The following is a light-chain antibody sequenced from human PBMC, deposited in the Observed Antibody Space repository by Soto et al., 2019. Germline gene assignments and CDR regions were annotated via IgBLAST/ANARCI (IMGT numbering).Light chain of an antibody. CDR1: SSDVGAYNY. J-gene: IGLJ3*02. CDR3: TSYAGSNIGV. Sequence: QSALTQPPSASGSPGQSVTISCTGSSSDVGAYNYVSWYQQYPGKAPKLMIYDVSKLPSGVPDRFSGSKSGKTASLTVSGLQPEDEADYYCTSYAGSNIGVFGGGTKLTVL. V-gene: IGLV2-8*01. CDR2: DVS.